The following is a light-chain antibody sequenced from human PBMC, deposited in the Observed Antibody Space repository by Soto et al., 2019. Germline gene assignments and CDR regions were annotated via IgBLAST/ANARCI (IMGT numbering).Light chain of an antibody. CDR2: GAS. Sequence: EIVLTQSPGTLSLSPGERATLSCRASQSVSSSSYLAWYQQKPGQAPRLLIYGASSRATGIPDRFSGSGSGTDFTLTISRLEPEDFAVYYCHQYGSSPSYTFGQGTTMEIK. CDR1: QSVSSSSY. CDR3: HQYGSSPSYT. V-gene: IGKV3-20*01. J-gene: IGKJ2*01.